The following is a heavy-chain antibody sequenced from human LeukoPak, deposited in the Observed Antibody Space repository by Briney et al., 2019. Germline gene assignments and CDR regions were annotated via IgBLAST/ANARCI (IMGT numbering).Heavy chain of an antibody. Sequence: SQTLSLTCAISGDSVSSNSAAWNWIRQSPSRGLEWLGRTYYRSKWYNDYAVSVKSRITINPDTSKNQFSLQLNSVTPEDTAVYYCARERSYSGYDHPSNWFDPWGQGTLVTVSS. CDR2: TYYRSKWYN. V-gene: IGHV6-1*01. CDR1: GDSVSSNSAA. J-gene: IGHJ5*02. CDR3: ARERSYSGYDHPSNWFDP. D-gene: IGHD5-12*01.